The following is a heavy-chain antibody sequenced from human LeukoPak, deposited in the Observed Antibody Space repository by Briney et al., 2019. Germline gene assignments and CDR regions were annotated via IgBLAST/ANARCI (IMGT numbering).Heavy chain of an antibody. J-gene: IGHJ4*02. V-gene: IGHV4-38-2*02. Sequence: SETLSLTRTVSDDSITIYYWGWIRQPPGKGLEWIGSIYHSGSTYYNPSLKSRVTLSVDTSKNQFSLRLSSVTAADTAVYYCARRTFGGVIAYWGQGTLVTVSS. CDR2: IYHSGST. CDR1: DDSITIYY. D-gene: IGHD3-16*02. CDR3: ARRTFGGVIAY.